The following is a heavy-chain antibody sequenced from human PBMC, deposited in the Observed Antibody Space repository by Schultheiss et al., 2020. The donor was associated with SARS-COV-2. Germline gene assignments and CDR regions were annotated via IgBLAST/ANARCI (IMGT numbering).Heavy chain of an antibody. CDR3: ARRGDNWGYGMDV. CDR2: LYSGGST. D-gene: IGHD7-27*01. CDR1: GFTVSTNY. V-gene: IGHV3-53*01. J-gene: IGHJ6*02. Sequence: GGSLRLSCAASGFTVSTNYMSWVRQAPGKGLEWVSVLYSGGSTYYADSVKGRFTISRDNSKNTLYLQMNSLRAEDTAVYYCARRGDNWGYGMDVWGQGTTVTVSS.